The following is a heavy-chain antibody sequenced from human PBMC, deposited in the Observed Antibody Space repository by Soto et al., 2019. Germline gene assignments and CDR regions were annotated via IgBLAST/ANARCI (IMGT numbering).Heavy chain of an antibody. V-gene: IGHV3-30*18. J-gene: IGHJ4*02. D-gene: IGHD1-26*01. CDR3: AKRFGNYWAFAY. CDR2: ISNDGSNK. Sequence: PGGSLRLSCAASGFSFSTYGMHWVRQAPGKGLEWVAFISNDGSNKYYADSVKGRFTISRDNSKNTLYLQMNSLRAEDTAVYYCAKRFGNYWAFAYLRQGTLVPVPS. CDR1: GFSFSTYG.